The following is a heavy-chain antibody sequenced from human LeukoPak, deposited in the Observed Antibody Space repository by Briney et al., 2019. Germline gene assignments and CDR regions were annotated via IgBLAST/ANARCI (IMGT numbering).Heavy chain of an antibody. CDR2: INTNTGNP. CDR1: GYTFTGYY. Sequence: EASVKVSCKSSGYTFTGYYVHWVRQAPGQGLEWMGWINTNTGNPTYAQGFTGRFVFSLDTSVSTAYLQISSLKAEDTAVYYCARDMGLREFDYWGQGTLVTVSS. V-gene: IGHV7-4-1*02. J-gene: IGHJ4*02. CDR3: ARDMGLREFDY. D-gene: IGHD4/OR15-4a*01.